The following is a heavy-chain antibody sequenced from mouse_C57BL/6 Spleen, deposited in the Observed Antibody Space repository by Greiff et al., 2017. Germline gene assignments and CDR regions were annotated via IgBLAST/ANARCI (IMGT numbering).Heavy chain of an antibody. D-gene: IGHD1-1*01. J-gene: IGHJ4*01. Sequence: VQLQQSGAELMKPGASVKLSCKATGYTFTGYWIEWVKQRPGHGLEWIGEILPGSGSTNYNEKFKGKATFTADTSSNTAYMQLSSLTTEDSASYYCARRGIYYGSTYYAMDYWGQGTSVTVSS. CDR2: ILPGSGST. CDR3: ARRGIYYGSTYYAMDY. V-gene: IGHV1-9*01. CDR1: GYTFTGYW.